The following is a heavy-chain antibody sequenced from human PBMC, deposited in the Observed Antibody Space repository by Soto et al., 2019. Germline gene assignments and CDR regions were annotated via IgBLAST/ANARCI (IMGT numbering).Heavy chain of an antibody. J-gene: IGHJ4*02. D-gene: IGHD6-25*01. CDR3: ARRKERSGPHYFDY. CDR2: MNPYNGNT. CDR1: GYTFTTCD. V-gene: IGHV1-8*01. Sequence: ASVKVSCKASGYTFTTCDMHWVRQVTGQGLEWMGWMNPYNGNTGSTQKFQGRVTMTRNTSISTVYMELTSLRSEDTAVYYCARRKERSGPHYFDYWGQGSLVTVSS.